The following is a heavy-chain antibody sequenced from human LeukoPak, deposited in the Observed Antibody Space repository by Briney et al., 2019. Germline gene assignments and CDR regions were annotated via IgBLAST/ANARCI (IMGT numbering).Heavy chain of an antibody. CDR2: IYYSGST. D-gene: IGHD3-10*01. CDR1: GGSISSSSYY. J-gene: IGHJ5*02. V-gene: IGHV4-39*01. CDR3: ASRAGTMVRGVIIAGWFDP. Sequence: SETLSLTCTVSGGSISSSSYYWGWIRQPPGKGLEWIGSIYYSGSTYYNPSLKSRVTISVDTSKNQFSLKLSSVTAADTAVYYCASRAGTMVRGVIIAGWFDPWGQGTPVTVSS.